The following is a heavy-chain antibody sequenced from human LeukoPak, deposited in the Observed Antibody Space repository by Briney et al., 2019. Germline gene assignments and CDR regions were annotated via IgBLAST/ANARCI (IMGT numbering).Heavy chain of an antibody. CDR3: TRDRSNSGYDAFDV. Sequence: QPGGSLRLSCAASGFTFSSYAMSWVRQAPGKGLEWVSVIYSDDTTYYANSVKGRFTISRDNSKSTLFLQMNSLGAEDTAVYYCTRDRSNSGYDAFDVWGQGTMVTVSS. J-gene: IGHJ3*01. V-gene: IGHV3-53*01. D-gene: IGHD3-22*01. CDR1: GFTFSSYA. CDR2: IYSDDTT.